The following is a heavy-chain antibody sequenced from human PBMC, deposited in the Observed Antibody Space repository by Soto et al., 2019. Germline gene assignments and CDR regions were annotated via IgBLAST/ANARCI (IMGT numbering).Heavy chain of an antibody. D-gene: IGHD5-18*01. CDR1: GFSVTNNY. J-gene: IGHJ6*02. CDR2: LSSSGTT. Sequence: EVQLVETGGGLIQPGGSLRLSCSVSGFSVTNNYISWVRQAPGKGMEWVSLLSSSGTTYYADSVRGRFTVYRDDSKNTLHLQMASLTPEDTTVYYCARDWSKFSYNYTYYYAMDAWGQGTTVSVSS. V-gene: IGHV3-53*02. CDR3: ARDWSKFSYNYTYYYAMDA.